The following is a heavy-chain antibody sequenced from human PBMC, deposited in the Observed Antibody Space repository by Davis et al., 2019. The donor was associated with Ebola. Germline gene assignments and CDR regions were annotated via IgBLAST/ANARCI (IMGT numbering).Heavy chain of an antibody. CDR1: GYTFTSYA. CDR2: INAGNGNT. CDR3: ARAYYYDSSGYSSCFDY. V-gene: IGHV1-3*01. Sequence: ASVKVSCKASGYTFTSYAMHWVRQAPGQRLAWMGWINAGNGNTKYSQKFQGRVTITRDTSASTAYMELSSLRSEDTAVYYCARAYYYDSSGYSSCFDYWGQGTLVTVSS. D-gene: IGHD3-22*01. J-gene: IGHJ4*02.